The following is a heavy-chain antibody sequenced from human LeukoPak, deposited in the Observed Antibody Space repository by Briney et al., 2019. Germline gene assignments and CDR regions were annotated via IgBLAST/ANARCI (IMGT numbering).Heavy chain of an antibody. CDR3: ARRPIWFGEPIQFDP. V-gene: IGHV4-39*01. Sequence: PSETLSLTCTVSGGSISSSSYYWGWIRQPPGKGLEWIGSIYYSGSTYYNPSHKSRVTISVDTSKNQFSLKLSSVTAADTAVYYCARRPIWFGEPIQFDPWGQGTLVTVSS. J-gene: IGHJ5*02. CDR2: IYYSGST. D-gene: IGHD3-10*01. CDR1: GGSISSSSYY.